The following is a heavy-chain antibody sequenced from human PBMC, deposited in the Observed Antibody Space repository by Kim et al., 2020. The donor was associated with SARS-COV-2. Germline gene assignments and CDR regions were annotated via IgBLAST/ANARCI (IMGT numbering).Heavy chain of an antibody. CDR1: GFTFNTYG. D-gene: IGHD1-26*01. J-gene: IGHJ4*02. CDR2: ISHDRSNK. V-gene: IGHV3-30*18. CDR3: AKSSSGSYFGYDY. Sequence: GGSLRLSCAASGFTFNTYGMHWVRQAPGKGLEWVAVISHDRSNKYYADSVKGRFTISKDNSKNTLYLQMNSLRIEDTAVYYCAKSSSGSYFGYDYWGQGTLVTVSS.